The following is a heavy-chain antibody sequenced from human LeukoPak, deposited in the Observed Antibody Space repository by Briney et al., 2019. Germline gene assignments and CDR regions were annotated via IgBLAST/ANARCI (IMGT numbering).Heavy chain of an antibody. CDR2: IYYSGST. CDR3: ARDAAIGQWLRSGAFDI. J-gene: IGHJ3*02. V-gene: IGHV4-59*12. CDR1: GGSISSYY. D-gene: IGHD3-22*01. Sequence: NPSETLSLTCNVSGGSISSYYWSWIRQPPGKGLEWIGYIYYSGSTNYNPSLKSRVTISVDTSKNQFSLKLSSVTAADTAVYYCARDAAIGQWLRSGAFDIWGQGTMVTVSS.